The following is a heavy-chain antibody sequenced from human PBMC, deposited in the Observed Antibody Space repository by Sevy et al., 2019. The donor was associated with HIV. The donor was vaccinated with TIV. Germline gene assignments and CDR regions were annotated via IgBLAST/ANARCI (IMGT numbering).Heavy chain of an antibody. CDR1: GFNFSAAA. V-gene: IGHV3-73*01. CDR3: TKHSHADY. J-gene: IGHJ4*02. Sequence: GGSLRLSCAASGFNFSAAAMHWVRQASGKRLEWVGRIRSEGKNYATAYAVSVTGRFTIYRDDSKKMVFLQMSSLKTEDTAVYYCTKHSHADYWGRGTLVTVSS. CDR2: IRSEGKNYAT.